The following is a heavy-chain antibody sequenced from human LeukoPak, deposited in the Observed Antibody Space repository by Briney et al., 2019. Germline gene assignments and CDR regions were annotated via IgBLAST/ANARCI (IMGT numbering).Heavy chain of an antibody. V-gene: IGHV4-61*02. D-gene: IGHD2/OR15-2a*01. J-gene: IGHJ6*03. CDR3: ARESNYYYYYMDV. CDR1: GGSNSSGSYY. Sequence: SETLSLTCTVSGGSNSSGSYYWSWIRQPAGKGLEWIGRIYTSGSTNYNPSLKSRVTISVDTSKNQFSLKLSSVTAADTAVYYCARESNYYYYYMDVWGKGTTVTVSS. CDR2: IYTSGST.